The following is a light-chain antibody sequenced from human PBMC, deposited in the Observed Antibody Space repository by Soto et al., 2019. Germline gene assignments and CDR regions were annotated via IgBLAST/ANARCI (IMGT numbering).Light chain of an antibody. CDR1: QTVSTN. J-gene: IGKJ1*01. V-gene: IGKV3-15*01. CDR2: GAA. CDR3: QQYNNRPQT. Sequence: EIVVTQSPATLSMSPGERATLSCRASQTVSTNLAWYQHKPGQAPRLLIYGAATRATGIPARFSGSGSGTEFTLTISSLQSEDFALYYCQQYNNRPQTFGQGTRVEIK.